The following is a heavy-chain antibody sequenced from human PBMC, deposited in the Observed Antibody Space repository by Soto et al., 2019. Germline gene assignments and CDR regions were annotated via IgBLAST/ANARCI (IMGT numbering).Heavy chain of an antibody. D-gene: IGHD3-9*01. CDR2: IYWDDDK. Sequence: SGPTLVNPTQTLTLTCTFSGFSLSTSGVGVGWIRQPPGKALEWLALIYWDDDKRYSPSLKSRLTITKDTSKNQVVLTMTNMDPVDTATYYCAHVEGYDILTGYYRDIYNWFDPWGQGTLVTVSS. CDR1: GFSLSTSGVG. V-gene: IGHV2-5*02. J-gene: IGHJ5*02. CDR3: AHVEGYDILTGYYRDIYNWFDP.